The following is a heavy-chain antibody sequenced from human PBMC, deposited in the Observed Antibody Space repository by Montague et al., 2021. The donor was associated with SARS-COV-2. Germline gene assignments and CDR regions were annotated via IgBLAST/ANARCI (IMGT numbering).Heavy chain of an antibody. Sequence: SETLSLTCTVSGGSISSYYWSWIRQPPGKGLEWIGYIYYSGSTSYNPSLKSRVTISVDTSKNQFSLKLSSVTAADTAVYYCARDLGDYWGQGTLVTVSS. CDR2: IYYSGST. CDR1: GGSISSYY. CDR3: ARDLGDY. V-gene: IGHV4-59*13. J-gene: IGHJ4*02.